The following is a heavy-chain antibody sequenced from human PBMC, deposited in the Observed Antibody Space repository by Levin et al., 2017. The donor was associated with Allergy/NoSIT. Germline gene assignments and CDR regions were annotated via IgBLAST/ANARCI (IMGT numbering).Heavy chain of an antibody. D-gene: IGHD3-3*01. J-gene: IGHJ4*02. Sequence: KAGGSLRLSCAASGFTVSDAWMSWVRQAPGKGLEWVGRINTKTDGGTTEYAAPVKGRFTVSRDDSKNTLWLQMNSLKTDDTAVYYCTRDDFWSGPYREEQNQSGYWGQGTLVSVSS. CDR2: INTKTDGGTT. V-gene: IGHV3-15*01. CDR3: TRDDFWSGPYREEQNQSGY. CDR1: GFTVSDAW.